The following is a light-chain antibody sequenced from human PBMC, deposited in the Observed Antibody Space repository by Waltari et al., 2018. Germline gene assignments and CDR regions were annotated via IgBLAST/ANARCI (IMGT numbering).Light chain of an antibody. Sequence: DIVMIQSPLSLPVTPGEPASISCRSSQSLLHSNGYNYLDWYLQKPGQSPQLLIYLGSNRASGVPDRFSGSGSGTDFTLKISRVEAEDVGVYYCVQTLQTPWTFGQGTKVDIK. CDR3: VQTLQTPWT. CDR1: QSLLHSNGYNY. J-gene: IGKJ1*01. V-gene: IGKV2-28*01. CDR2: LGS.